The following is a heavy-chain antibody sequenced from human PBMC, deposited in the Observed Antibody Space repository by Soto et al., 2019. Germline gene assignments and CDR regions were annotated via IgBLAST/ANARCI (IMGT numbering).Heavy chain of an antibody. Sequence: PSETLSLTCSVSGGSVSSGSYYWSWIRQPPGKGLEWIGQVSYRGITNYNPSLKSRVTMSVDTSKNQLSLNLNSVTAADTAVYYCAREVRYGYSLVGRFFFDYWGQGTLVTVSS. D-gene: IGHD5-18*01. CDR2: VSYRGIT. CDR3: AREVRYGYSLVGRFFFDY. J-gene: IGHJ4*02. CDR1: GGSVSSGSYY. V-gene: IGHV4-61*01.